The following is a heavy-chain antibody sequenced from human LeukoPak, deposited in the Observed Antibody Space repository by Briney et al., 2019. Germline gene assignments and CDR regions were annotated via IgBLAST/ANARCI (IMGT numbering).Heavy chain of an antibody. CDR3: ARGGEGLYYFDY. J-gene: IGHJ4*02. D-gene: IGHD3-16*01. Sequence: ASVKVSCKASGYTFSSYDINWVRQAAGQGLEWMGWMNPNSGNTGYAQKFQGRVTMTRNTSISTAYMELSSLRSEDTAVYYCARGGEGLYYFDYWGQGTLVTVSS. CDR2: MNPNSGNT. CDR1: GYTFSSYD. V-gene: IGHV1-8*01.